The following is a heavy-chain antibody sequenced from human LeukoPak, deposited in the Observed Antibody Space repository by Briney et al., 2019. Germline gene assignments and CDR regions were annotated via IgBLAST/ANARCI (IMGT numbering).Heavy chain of an antibody. V-gene: IGHV1-69*13. Sequence: ASVKVSCKASGGTFSSHAISWVRQAPGQGLEWMGGIIPMFGIANYAQKFQGRVTITADESTSTAYMELSSLRSEDTAVYYCARDSLNRRGYGDSRWYYYYYMDVWGKGTTVTVSS. J-gene: IGHJ6*03. CDR3: ARDSLNRRGYGDSRWYYYYYMDV. CDR1: GGTFSSHA. CDR2: IIPMFGIA. D-gene: IGHD4-17*01.